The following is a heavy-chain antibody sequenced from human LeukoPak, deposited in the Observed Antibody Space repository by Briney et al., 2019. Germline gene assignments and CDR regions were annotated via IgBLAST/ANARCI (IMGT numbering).Heavy chain of an antibody. CDR2: IKQDGSEK. Sequence: PGGSLRLSCAASGFTFSSYWMSWVRQAPGKGLEWVANIKQDGSEKYYVDSVKGRFTISRDNAKNSLYLQMNSLRAEDTAVYYCARDPPPPPHSRVGYYFDYWGQGTLVTVSS. CDR3: ARDPPPPPHSRVGYYFDY. CDR1: GFTFSSYW. D-gene: IGHD6-13*01. V-gene: IGHV3-7*01. J-gene: IGHJ4*02.